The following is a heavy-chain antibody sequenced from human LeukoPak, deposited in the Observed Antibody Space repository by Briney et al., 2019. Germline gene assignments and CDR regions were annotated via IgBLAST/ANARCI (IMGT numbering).Heavy chain of an antibody. J-gene: IGHJ4*02. Sequence: PSETLSLTCTVSGGSISSNSYYWGWIRQPPGKGLEWIGSIYYSASTYYNPSLKSRVTISVDTSKNQFSLKLSSVTAADTAVYYCASQTLGYCTNGVCYPLLRYFDYWGQGTLVTVSS. CDR2: IYYSAST. CDR1: GGSISSNSYY. D-gene: IGHD2-8*01. V-gene: IGHV4-39*07. CDR3: ASQTLGYCTNGVCYPLLRYFDY.